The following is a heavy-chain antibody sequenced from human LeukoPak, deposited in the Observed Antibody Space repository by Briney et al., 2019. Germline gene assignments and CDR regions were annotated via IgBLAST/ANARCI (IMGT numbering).Heavy chain of an antibody. D-gene: IGHD2-2*01. CDR1: GFTFDDYT. V-gene: IGHV3-43*01. CDR2: ISWDGGST. Sequence: GGSLRLSCAASGFTFDDYTMHWVRQAPGKGLEWVSLISWDGGSTYYADSVKGRFTISRDNSKNSLYLQMNSLRTEDTALYYCAKDRLSYCSSTSCYPNGFDYWGQGTLVTVSS. CDR3: AKDRLSYCSSTSCYPNGFDY. J-gene: IGHJ4*02.